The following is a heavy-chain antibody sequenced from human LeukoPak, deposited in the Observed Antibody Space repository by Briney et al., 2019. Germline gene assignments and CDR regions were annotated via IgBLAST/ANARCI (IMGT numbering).Heavy chain of an antibody. CDR3: TRDQTPYY. J-gene: IGHJ4*02. CDR2: IRSKIYGGTP. CDR1: GFTFDDYG. V-gene: IGHV3-49*04. Sequence: GGSLRLSCAASGFTFDDYGMTWVRQAPGKGLEWVGFIRSKIYGGTPEYAASVKGRFTISRDDSKGIAYLQMNSLKTEDTAVYYCTRDQTPYYWGQGTLVTVSS.